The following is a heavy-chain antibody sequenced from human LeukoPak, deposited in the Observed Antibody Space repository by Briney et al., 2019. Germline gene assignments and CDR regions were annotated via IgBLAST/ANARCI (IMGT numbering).Heavy chain of an antibody. D-gene: IGHD3-22*01. J-gene: IGHJ4*02. CDR2: IYYSGST. CDR3: AREDYYDSSGYSFDY. V-gene: IGHV4-59*01. CDR1: GGSISSYY. Sequence: SETLSLTCTVSGGSISSYYWSWIRQPPGKGLEWIGYIYYSGSTNYNPSLKSRVTISVDTSKNQFSLKLSSVTAADTAVYYRAREDYYDSSGYSFDYWGQGTLVTVSS.